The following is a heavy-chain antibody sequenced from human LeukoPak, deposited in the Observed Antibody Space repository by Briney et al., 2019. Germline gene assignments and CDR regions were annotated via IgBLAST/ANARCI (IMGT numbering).Heavy chain of an antibody. D-gene: IGHD3-3*01. Sequence: ASVKVSCKASGYTFTSYDINWVRQAPGQGLEWMGWMNPNSGNTGYAQKVQGRVTMTRNTSISTAYMELSSLRSEDTAVYYCARRPHRPLSYYDFRSGFSYYYYYGMDVWGQGTTVTVSS. J-gene: IGHJ6*02. CDR1: GYTFTSYD. CDR2: MNPNSGNT. V-gene: IGHV1-8*01. CDR3: ARRPHRPLSYYDFRSGFSYYYYYGMDV.